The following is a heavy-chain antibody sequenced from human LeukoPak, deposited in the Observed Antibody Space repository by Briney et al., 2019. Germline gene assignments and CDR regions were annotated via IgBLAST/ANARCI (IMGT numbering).Heavy chain of an antibody. J-gene: IGHJ4*02. D-gene: IGHD6-13*01. CDR3: ARTSSYSSSWYGEVDYFDY. CDR2: ISSSSSYI. V-gene: IGHV3-21*01. CDR1: GFTFSSYS. Sequence: GSLRLSCAASGFTFSSYSMNWVRQALGKGLEWVSSISSSSSYIYYADSVKGRFTISRDNAKNSLYLQMNSLRAEDTAVYYCARTSSYSSSWYGEVDYFDYWGQGTLVTVSS.